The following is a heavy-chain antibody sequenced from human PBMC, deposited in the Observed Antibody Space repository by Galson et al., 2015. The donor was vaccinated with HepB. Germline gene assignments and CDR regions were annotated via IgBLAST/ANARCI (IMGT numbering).Heavy chain of an antibody. D-gene: IGHD3-10*01. J-gene: IGHJ3*02. CDR3: ASGKYYDAFDI. CDR2: ISAHNVNA. V-gene: IGHV1-18*04. CDR1: GYTYTNYG. Sequence: SVKVSCKASGYTYTNYGITWVRQALGQGLEWLGWISAHNVNAKYGQKFQGRVTMTADTSTSTVYMDLRSLRDDDTAIYYCASGKYYDAFDIWGQGTLVTVSS.